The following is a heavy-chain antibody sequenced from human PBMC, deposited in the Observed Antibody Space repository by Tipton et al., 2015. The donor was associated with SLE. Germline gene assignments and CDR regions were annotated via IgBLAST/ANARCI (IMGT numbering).Heavy chain of an antibody. Sequence: TLSLTCAVYGGSLSGYYWSWIRQPPGKGLEWIGEINHSGSSNYNPSLKSRVTIAVDTSKNRFSLKLSSVTAADTAVYYCARDYHSYWGQGTLVTVSS. CDR2: INHSGSS. V-gene: IGHV4-34*01. J-gene: IGHJ4*02. D-gene: IGHD3-10*01. CDR1: GGSLSGYY. CDR3: ARDYHSY.